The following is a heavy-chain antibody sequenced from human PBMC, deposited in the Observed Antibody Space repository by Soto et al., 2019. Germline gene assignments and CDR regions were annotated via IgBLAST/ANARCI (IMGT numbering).Heavy chain of an antibody. V-gene: IGHV4-4*02. CDR1: GGSISSLYW. J-gene: IGHJ4*02. Sequence: SETLSLTCAVSGGSISSLYWWSWFRQPPGKGLEWIGEVHHSGSTNYNPSLKSRVTISVDKSKNQFSLKLNSVTAADTAMYYCARRDYYDSTGYYTYWGQGALVT. CDR2: VHHSGST. D-gene: IGHD3-22*01. CDR3: ARRDYYDSTGYYTY.